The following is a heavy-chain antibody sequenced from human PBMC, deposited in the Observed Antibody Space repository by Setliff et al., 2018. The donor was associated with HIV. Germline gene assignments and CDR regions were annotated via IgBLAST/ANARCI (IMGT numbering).Heavy chain of an antibody. CDR3: ASGQVVVPNDAFDI. CDR1: GFTFSSYS. Sequence: PGGSLRLSCAASGFTFSSYSMNWVRQAPGKGLEWVSSISRSRTYIYYADSVKCRFTISRDNAKNSLYLQMNSLRVEDTAVYYCASGQVVVPNDAFDIWGQGTMVTVSS. V-gene: IGHV3-21*01. CDR2: ISRSRTYI. J-gene: IGHJ3*02. D-gene: IGHD2-15*01.